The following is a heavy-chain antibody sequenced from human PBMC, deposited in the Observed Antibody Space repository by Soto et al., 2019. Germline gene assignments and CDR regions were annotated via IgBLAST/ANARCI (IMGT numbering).Heavy chain of an antibody. V-gene: IGHV2-70*01. J-gene: IGHJ6*02. CDR1: GFSLSTSGMC. CDR2: IDWDDDK. Sequence: SGPTLVNPTQTLTLTCTFSGFSLSTSGMCVSWIRQPPRKTLEWLALIDWDDDKYYSTSLKTRLTISRDTSKNQVVLTMTNMDPVDTATYYCARSHDYGETSYYYYGMDVWGQGTTVTVSS. D-gene: IGHD4-17*01. CDR3: ARSHDYGETSYYYYGMDV.